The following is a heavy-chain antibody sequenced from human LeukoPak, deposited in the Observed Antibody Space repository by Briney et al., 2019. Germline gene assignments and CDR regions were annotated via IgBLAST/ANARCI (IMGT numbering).Heavy chain of an antibody. Sequence: SETLSLTCTVSGGSISNYYWSWIRQPPGKGLEWIGYIYYSGSTNYNPSLKSRVTISVDTSKNQFSLKLSSVTAADTAVYYCARHKGDTAMVSFDYWGQGTLVTVSS. CDR3: ARHKGDTAMVSFDY. J-gene: IGHJ4*02. V-gene: IGHV4-59*08. D-gene: IGHD5-18*01. CDR1: GGSISNYY. CDR2: IYYSGST.